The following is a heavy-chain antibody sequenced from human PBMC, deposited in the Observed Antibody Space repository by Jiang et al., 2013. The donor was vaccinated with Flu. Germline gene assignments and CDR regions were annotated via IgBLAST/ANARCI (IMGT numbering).Heavy chain of an antibody. Sequence: TLSLTCTVSGGSISSGSYYWSWIRQPAGKGLEWIGRIYTSGSTNYNPSLKSRVTISVDTSKNQFSLKLSSVTAADTAVYYCARDPYYDMWAFDIWGQGTMVTVSS. CDR1: GGSISSGSYY. V-gene: IGHV4-61*02. J-gene: IGHJ3*02. D-gene: IGHD3-22*01. CDR2: IYTSGST. CDR3: ARDPYYDMWAFDI.